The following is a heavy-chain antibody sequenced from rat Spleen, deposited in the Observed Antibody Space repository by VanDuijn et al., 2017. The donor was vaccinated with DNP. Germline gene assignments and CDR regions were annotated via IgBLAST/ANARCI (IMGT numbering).Heavy chain of an antibody. CDR3: ARDGGGPLDD. CDR2: ISSSGGST. D-gene: IGHD1-11*01. V-gene: IGHV5-31*01. J-gene: IGHJ2*01. CDR1: GFTFNNYW. Sequence: EVQLVESGGDLVQPGRSLKLSCVAFGFTFNNYWMTWIRQVPGKGLEWVASISSSGGSTYHPDSVKGRFTISRDNAKNTLHLQMNSLRSEDTATYCCARDGGGPLDDWGQGVMVTVTA.